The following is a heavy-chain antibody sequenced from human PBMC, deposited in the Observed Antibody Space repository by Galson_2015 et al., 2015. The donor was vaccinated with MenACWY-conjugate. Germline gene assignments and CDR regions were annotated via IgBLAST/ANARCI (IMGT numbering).Heavy chain of an antibody. Sequence: SLRLSCAASEFTFSKHWMHWVRQAPGKGLVWVSRIKGDGSSTSYADSVKGRFTISRDNAKNTLYLQMNSLRAEDTAVYYCARGFDIWGQGTMVTVSS. CDR2: IKGDGSST. CDR3: ARGFDI. CDR1: EFTFSKHW. J-gene: IGHJ3*02. V-gene: IGHV3-74*01.